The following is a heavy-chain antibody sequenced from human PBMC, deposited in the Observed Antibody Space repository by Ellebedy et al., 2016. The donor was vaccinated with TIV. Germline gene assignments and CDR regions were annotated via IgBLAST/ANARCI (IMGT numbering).Heavy chain of an antibody. CDR3: ARGAASGSYRRNDAFDI. Sequence: SETLSLXXTVSGYSISSGYYWGWIRQPPGKGLEWIGSIYHSGSTYYNPSLKSRVTISVDTSKNQFSLKLSSVTAADTAVYYCARGAASGSYRRNDAFDIWGQGTMVTVSS. J-gene: IGHJ3*02. V-gene: IGHV4-38-2*02. D-gene: IGHD1-26*01. CDR2: IYHSGST. CDR1: GYSISSGYY.